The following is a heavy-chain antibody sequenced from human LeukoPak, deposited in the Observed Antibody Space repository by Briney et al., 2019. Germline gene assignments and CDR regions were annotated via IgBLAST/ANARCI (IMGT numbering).Heavy chain of an antibody. CDR3: ARVAGIAAAPYFDY. V-gene: IGHV4-61*02. CDR1: GGSLSSGGYY. D-gene: IGHD6-13*01. CDR2: IYTNGNT. Sequence: SETLSLTCTVSGGSLSSGGYYWSWIRQPAGKGLEWIGRIYTNGNTNYNPSLKSRVTISVDTSKNQFSLKLSSVTAADTAVYYCARVAGIAAAPYFDYWGQGTLVTVSS. J-gene: IGHJ4*02.